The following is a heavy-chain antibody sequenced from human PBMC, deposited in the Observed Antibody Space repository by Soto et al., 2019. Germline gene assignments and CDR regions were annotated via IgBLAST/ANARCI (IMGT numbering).Heavy chain of an antibody. J-gene: IGHJ4*02. D-gene: IGHD2-2*01. CDR3: ARDSYAFDSRFGY. CDR1: GFTFSSYA. CDR2: ISYDGSNK. V-gene: IGHV3-30-3*01. Sequence: GGSLRLSCAASGFTFSSYAMHWVRQAPGKGLEWVAVISYDGSNKYYADSVKGRFTISRDNSKNTLYLQMNSLRAEDTAVYYWARDSYAFDSRFGYWGKGPL.